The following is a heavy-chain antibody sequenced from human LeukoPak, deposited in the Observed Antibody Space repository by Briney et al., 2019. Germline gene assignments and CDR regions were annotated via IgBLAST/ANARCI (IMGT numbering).Heavy chain of an antibody. J-gene: IGHJ4*02. CDR1: GYTFTSYY. Sequence: ASVKVSCKGSGYTFTSYYMHWLRQAPGQGLEWMGIINPSSGSTSYAQKFQGRVTMTRDTSTSTVYMELSSLRSEDTAVYYCARALDRLKDYWGQGTLVTVPS. CDR3: ARALDRLKDY. V-gene: IGHV1-46*01. CDR2: INPSSGST. D-gene: IGHD6-25*01.